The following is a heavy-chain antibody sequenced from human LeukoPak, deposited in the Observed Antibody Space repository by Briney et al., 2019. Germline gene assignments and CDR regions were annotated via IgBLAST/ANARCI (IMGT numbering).Heavy chain of an antibody. CDR2: IYYSGST. CDR1: GGSISSGDYY. Sequence: SETLSLTCTVSGGSISSGDYYWSWIRQPPGKGLEWIGNIYYSGSTYYNPSLKSRVTISVDTSKNQFSLKLSSVTAADTAVYYCARKGPYCSGGSCYPLYNWFDPWGQGTLVTVSS. V-gene: IGHV4-30-4*01. CDR3: ARKGPYCSGGSCYPLYNWFDP. D-gene: IGHD2-15*01. J-gene: IGHJ5*02.